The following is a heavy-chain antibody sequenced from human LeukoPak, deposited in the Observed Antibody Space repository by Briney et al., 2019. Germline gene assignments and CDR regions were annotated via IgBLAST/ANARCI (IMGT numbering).Heavy chain of an antibody. J-gene: IGHJ4*02. CDR3: VREYSSSSGRSFDY. V-gene: IGHV3-48*01. CDR1: GFTFSTYS. D-gene: IGHD6-6*01. CDR2: ISSSSSNM. Sequence: GGSLRLSCAASGFTFSTYSMNWVRQAPGKGLQWVSYISSSSSNMYYAASVKGRFTISRDNAKNSLFLQMNSLRAEDTAVYYCVREYSSSSGRSFDYWGQGTLVTVSS.